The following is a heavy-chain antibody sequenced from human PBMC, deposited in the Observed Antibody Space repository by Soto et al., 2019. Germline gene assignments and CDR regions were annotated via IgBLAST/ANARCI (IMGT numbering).Heavy chain of an antibody. J-gene: IGHJ3*02. D-gene: IGHD2-2*01. Sequence: SVKVSCKASGGTFDSNAISWGRLAPGQGLEWMGGIIPIFGTINNAQKFQDRVTITADESANIVYMELSSLRSEDTAIYYCAREGLTFGPGAVGGALAIWGQGTLVTVS. CDR2: IIPIFGTI. CDR1: GGTFDSNA. V-gene: IGHV1-69*13. CDR3: AREGLTFGPGAVGGALAI.